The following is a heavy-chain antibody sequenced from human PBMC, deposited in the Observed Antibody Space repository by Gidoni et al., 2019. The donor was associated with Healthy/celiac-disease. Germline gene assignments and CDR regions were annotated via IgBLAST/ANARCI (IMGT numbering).Heavy chain of an antibody. V-gene: IGHV3-23*01. CDR1: GLTFSSSA. D-gene: IGHD3-22*01. CDR2: ISGSGGST. J-gene: IGHJ4*02. Sequence: EVQLLESGGGLVQPGGSLRLSCAASGLTFSSSAMSWVRQAPGKGLEWVSAISGSGGSTYYADSVKGRFTISRDNSKNTLYLQMNSLRAEDTAVYYCAKDRGLDYYDSTGFAYWGKGTLVTVSS. CDR3: AKDRGLDYYDSTGFAY.